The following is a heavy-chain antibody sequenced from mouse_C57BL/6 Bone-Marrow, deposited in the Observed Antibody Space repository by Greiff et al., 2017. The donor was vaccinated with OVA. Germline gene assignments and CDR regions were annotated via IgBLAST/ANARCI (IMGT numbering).Heavy chain of an antibody. CDR1: GFTFSDYY. J-gene: IGHJ2*01. CDR2: INYDGSST. Sequence: EVKLVESEGGLVQPGSSMKLSCTASGFTFSDYYMAWVRQVPEKGLEWVANINYDGSSTYYLDSLKSRFIISRDNAKNILYLQMSSLKSEDTATYYCARSYDYDRGVFDYWGQGTTLTVSS. D-gene: IGHD2-4*01. CDR3: ARSYDYDRGVFDY. V-gene: IGHV5-16*01.